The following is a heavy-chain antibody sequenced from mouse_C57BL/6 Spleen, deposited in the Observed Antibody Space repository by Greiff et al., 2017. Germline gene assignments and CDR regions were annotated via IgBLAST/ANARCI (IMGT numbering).Heavy chain of an antibody. CDR2: IDPSDSYT. CDR1: GYTFTSSW. V-gene: IGHV1-69*01. CDR3: ARFRTGFAY. D-gene: IGHD4-1*01. J-gene: IGHJ3*01. Sequence: QVQLKQSGAELVMPGASVKLSCKASGYTFTSSWMHWVKQRPGQGLEWIGEIDPSDSYTNYNQKFKGKATLTVDKSSSTAYMQLSSLTSEASAVYYCARFRTGFAYWGQGTLVTVSA.